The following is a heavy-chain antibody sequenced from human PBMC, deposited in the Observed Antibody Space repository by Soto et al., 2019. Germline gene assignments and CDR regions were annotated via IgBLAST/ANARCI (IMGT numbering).Heavy chain of an antibody. V-gene: IGHV1-18*01. D-gene: IGHD2-15*01. Sequence: QVQLVQSGTEVKKPGASVKVSCKASGYTFGKYVISWVRQAPGQVLEWVGWISVYHGNTVHAQKVRGRVNMTTDTSTSTAYMELGSLKSDDTAIYYCAKDCSGASGGFDIWGQGTLVTVSS. CDR2: ISVYHGNT. J-gene: IGHJ4*02. CDR1: GYTFGKYV. CDR3: AKDCSGASGGFDI.